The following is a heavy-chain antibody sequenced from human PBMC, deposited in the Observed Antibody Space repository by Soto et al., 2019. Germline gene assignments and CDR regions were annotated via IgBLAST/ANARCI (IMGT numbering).Heavy chain of an antibody. CDR1: GGTFSSYA. CDR3: ARDVVDYGDYTKNIFDY. D-gene: IGHD4-17*01. CDR2: IIPIFGTA. Sequence: QVQLVQSGAEVKKPGSSVKVSCKASGGTFSSYAISWVRQAPGQGLEWMGGIIPIFGTANYAHKFQDRVTITADESTSTAYMELSSLRSEDTAVYYCARDVVDYGDYTKNIFDYWGQGTLVTVSS. J-gene: IGHJ4*02. V-gene: IGHV1-69*01.